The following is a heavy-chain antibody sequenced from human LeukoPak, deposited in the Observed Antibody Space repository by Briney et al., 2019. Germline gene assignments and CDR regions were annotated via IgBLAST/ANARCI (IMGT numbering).Heavy chain of an antibody. CDR1: GFTFSNYA. D-gene: IGHD1-26*01. CDR2: IGSNGDST. V-gene: IGHV3-64*01. Sequence: GGSLRLSCACSGFTFSNYAMYWVRQAPGKGLENVAGIGSNGDSTYYANSVKGRFTISRDNSKNTLFLQMGSLRAEDMAVYYCARGNVVGATRPFDYWGQGTLVTVSS. CDR3: ARGNVVGATRPFDY. J-gene: IGHJ4*02.